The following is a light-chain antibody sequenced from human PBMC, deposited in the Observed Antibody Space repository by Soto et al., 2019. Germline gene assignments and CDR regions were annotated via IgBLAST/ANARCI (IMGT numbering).Light chain of an antibody. CDR3: SSYASSSSYV. CDR1: SSDVGGYNH. CDR2: EVR. J-gene: IGLJ1*01. Sequence: QSALAQPASVSGSPGQSITISCTGTSSDVGGYNHVSWYQQHPGKAPKLIIYEVRNRPSGVSDRFSASKSGNTASLTISGLQAEDEADYYCSSYASSSSYVFGTGTRSPS. V-gene: IGLV2-14*01.